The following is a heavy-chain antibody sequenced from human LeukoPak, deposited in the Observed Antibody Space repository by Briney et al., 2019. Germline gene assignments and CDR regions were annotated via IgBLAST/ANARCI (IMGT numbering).Heavy chain of an antibody. Sequence: GGSLRLSCAASGFTVSSNYMTWVRQAPGKGLEWVSAISGSGGSTYYADSVKGRFTISRDNSKNTLYLQMNSLRAEDTAVYYCAKDRDSSGLHAFDIWGQGTMVTVSS. V-gene: IGHV3-23*01. CDR1: GFTVSSNY. CDR3: AKDRDSSGLHAFDI. D-gene: IGHD6-19*01. J-gene: IGHJ3*02. CDR2: ISGSGGST.